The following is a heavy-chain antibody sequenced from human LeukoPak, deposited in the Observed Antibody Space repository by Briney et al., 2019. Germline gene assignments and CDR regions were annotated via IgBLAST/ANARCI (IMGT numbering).Heavy chain of an antibody. V-gene: IGHV3-53*01. D-gene: IGHD5-18*01. CDR3: ARGPSGYSYGHLDY. J-gene: IGHJ4*02. CDR2: IYSGGST. Sequence: GGSLRLSCAASGFTFSSYWMHWVRQAPGKGLEWVSVIYSGGSTYYAVSVKGRFTISRDNSKNTLYLQMNSLGAEDPAVYYCARGPSGYSYGHLDYWGQGTLVTVSS. CDR1: GFTFSSYW.